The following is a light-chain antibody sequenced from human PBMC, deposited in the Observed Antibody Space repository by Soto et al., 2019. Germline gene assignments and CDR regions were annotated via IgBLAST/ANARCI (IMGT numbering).Light chain of an antibody. CDR2: GAS. Sequence: EIVLTQSPATLSSSPGERATLSCRSSQSVSSYLACYQQKPGQAPRLLIYGASNRATGIPARFSGPGSGIDFALTSSSLEPEDFAVYYCQQRSNWPPYTFGQGTKLDIK. CDR3: QQRSNWPPYT. V-gene: IGKV3-11*01. CDR1: QSVSSY. J-gene: IGKJ2*01.